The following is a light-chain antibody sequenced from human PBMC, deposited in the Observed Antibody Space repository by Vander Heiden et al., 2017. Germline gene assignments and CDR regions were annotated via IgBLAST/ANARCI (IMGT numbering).Light chain of an antibody. CDR3: AAWDDSLNGVV. CDR2: SNN. Sequence: QSVLTQPPSASGTPGQRVTLSCSGSSSNIGSNTVTWYQQPPGTAPKLLIYSNNKRPSGVPDRFSGSKSGTSASLAISGLQSEDEADYYCAAWDDSLNGVVFGGGTKLTVL. J-gene: IGLJ2*01. CDR1: SSNIGSNT. V-gene: IGLV1-44*01.